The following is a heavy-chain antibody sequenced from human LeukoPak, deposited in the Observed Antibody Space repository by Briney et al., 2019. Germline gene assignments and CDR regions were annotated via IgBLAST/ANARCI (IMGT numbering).Heavy chain of an antibody. Sequence: GGSLRLSCAASGFTFSKAWMTWVRQAPGKGLQWVGRTRSKSDGGTADYAAPVKGRFTISRDDLKNTLYLQMNSLKTEDTAVYYCTTGTGTTDYWGQGTLVTVPS. D-gene: IGHD1-1*01. V-gene: IGHV3-15*01. J-gene: IGHJ4*02. CDR2: TRSKSDGGTA. CDR1: GFTFSKAW. CDR3: TTGTGTTDY.